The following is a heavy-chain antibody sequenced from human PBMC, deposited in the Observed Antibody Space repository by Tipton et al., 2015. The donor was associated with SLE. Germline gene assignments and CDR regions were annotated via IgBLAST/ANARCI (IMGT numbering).Heavy chain of an antibody. CDR3: ARAGTGTAWGTFDI. J-gene: IGHJ3*02. CDR1: GGSITSGGYY. Sequence: LRLSCIVSGGSITSGGYYWSWIRQPAGKGLEWIGRISSSGATNYNPSLQSRVTMSVDTSKNQFSLKLSSVTAADTAVYYCARAGTGTAWGTFDIWGPGTMVTVSS. CDR2: ISSSGAT. V-gene: IGHV4-61*02. D-gene: IGHD1-14*01.